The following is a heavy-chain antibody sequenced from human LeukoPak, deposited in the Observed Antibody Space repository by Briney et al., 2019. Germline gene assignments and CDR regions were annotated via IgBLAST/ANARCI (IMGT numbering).Heavy chain of an antibody. J-gene: IGHJ4*02. CDR2: INWNGGST. CDR1: GFTFDDYG. D-gene: IGHD3-22*01. V-gene: IGHV3-20*04. CDR3: ARHVVAVGFDY. Sequence: PGGSLRLSCAASGFTFDDYGLSWVRQAPGKGLEWVSTINWNGGSTGYADSVKGRFTISRDNAKNSLYLQMNSLRAEDTAVYYCARHVVAVGFDYWGQGTLVTVSS.